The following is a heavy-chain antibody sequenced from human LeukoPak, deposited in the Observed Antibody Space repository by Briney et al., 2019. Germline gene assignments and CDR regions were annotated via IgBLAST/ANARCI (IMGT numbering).Heavy chain of an antibody. CDR2: MNPNSGNT. D-gene: IGHD2-15*01. CDR1: GYTFTSYD. J-gene: IGHJ6*03. V-gene: IGHV1-8*01. Sequence: EASVKVSCKASGYTFTSYDINWVRQATGQGLEWMGWMNPNSGNTGYAQKFQGRVTMTRNTSISTAYMELSSLRSEDTAVYHCARASVADGRWGYYYYYMDVWGKGTTVTVSS. CDR3: ARASVADGRWGYYYYYMDV.